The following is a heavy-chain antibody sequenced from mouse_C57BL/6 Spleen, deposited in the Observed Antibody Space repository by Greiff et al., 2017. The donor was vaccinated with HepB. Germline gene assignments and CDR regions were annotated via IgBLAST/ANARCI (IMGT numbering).Heavy chain of an antibody. V-gene: IGHV5-17*01. D-gene: IGHD1-1*01. CDR1: GFTFSDYG. Sequence: EVQVVESGGGLVKPGGSLKLSCAASGFTFSDYGMHWVRQAPEKGLEWVAYISSGSSTIYYADTVKGRFTISRDNAKNTLFLQMTSLRSEDTAMYYCARDYITTVDYFDYWGQGTTLTVSS. CDR2: ISSGSSTI. J-gene: IGHJ2*01. CDR3: ARDYITTVDYFDY.